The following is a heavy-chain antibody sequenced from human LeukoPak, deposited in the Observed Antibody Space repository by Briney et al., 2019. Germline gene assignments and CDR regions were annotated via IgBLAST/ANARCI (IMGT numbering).Heavy chain of an antibody. CDR1: GGSISSGGYY. J-gene: IGHJ4*02. D-gene: IGHD7-27*01. Sequence: PSETLSLTCTVSGGSISSGGYYWSWIRQHPGKGLEWIGYIYYSGSTYYNPSLKGRVTISVDTSKNQFSLKLSSVTAADTAVYYCARWKLGRYLFDYWGQGTLVTVSS. CDR2: IYYSGST. CDR3: ARWKLGRYLFDY. V-gene: IGHV4-31*03.